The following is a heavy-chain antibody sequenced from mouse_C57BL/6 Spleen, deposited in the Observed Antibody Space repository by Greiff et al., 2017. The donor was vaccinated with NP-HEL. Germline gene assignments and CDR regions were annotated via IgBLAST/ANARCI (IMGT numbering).Heavy chain of an antibody. CDR3: TRGYGSSYWYFDV. Sequence: EVHLVESGTVLARPGASVKMSCKTSGYTFTSYWMHWVKQRPGQGLEWIGAIYPGNSDTSYNQKFKGKAKLTAVTSASTAYMELSSLTNEDSAVYYCTRGYGSSYWYFDVWGTGTTVTVSS. J-gene: IGHJ1*03. D-gene: IGHD1-1*01. V-gene: IGHV1-5*01. CDR2: IYPGNSDT. CDR1: GYTFTSYW.